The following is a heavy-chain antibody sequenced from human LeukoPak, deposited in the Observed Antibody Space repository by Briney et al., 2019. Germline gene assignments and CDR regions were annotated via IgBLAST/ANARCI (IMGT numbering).Heavy chain of an antibody. CDR1: GGSFSGYY. Sequence: PSETLSLTCAVYGGSFSGYYWSWIRQPPGKGLEWIGEINHSGSTNYNPSLKSRVTISVDTSKNQFSLKLSSVTAADTAVYYCASFDYGGNSTFDYWGQGTLVTVSS. J-gene: IGHJ4*02. V-gene: IGHV4-34*01. CDR3: ASFDYGGNSTFDY. CDR2: INHSGST. D-gene: IGHD4-17*01.